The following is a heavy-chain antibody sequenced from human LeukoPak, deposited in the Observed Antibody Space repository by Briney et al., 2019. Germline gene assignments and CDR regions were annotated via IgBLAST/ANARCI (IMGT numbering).Heavy chain of an antibody. D-gene: IGHD4-23*01. Sequence: GESLKISCQCSGYRFTSYWSGWVRQMPGKGLEWMGIIFPDDSDTRYSPSFQAQVNISADKSISTAYLQWSSLKASDTAMYYCCRMVTQAFDYWGQGTLVTVSS. V-gene: IGHV5-51*01. CDR3: CRMVTQAFDY. J-gene: IGHJ4*02. CDR1: GYRFTSYW. CDR2: IFPDDSDT.